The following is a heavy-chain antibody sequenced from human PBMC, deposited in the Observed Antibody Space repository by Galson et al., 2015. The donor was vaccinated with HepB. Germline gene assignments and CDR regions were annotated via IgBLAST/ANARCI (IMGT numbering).Heavy chain of an antibody. CDR1: GVSVSSGVYP. D-gene: IGHD3-3*01. Sequence: SETLSLTCTVSGVSVSSGVYPWAWIRQSPEKGLEWIGTVFYGGNIHYSASLKSRVTMSVDTSKNQISLKLSSVTAADTAVYYCARPTSQSAYFDLWGQGTLVTVSS. CDR3: ARPTSQSAYFDL. V-gene: IGHV4-39*01. J-gene: IGHJ4*02. CDR2: VFYGGNI.